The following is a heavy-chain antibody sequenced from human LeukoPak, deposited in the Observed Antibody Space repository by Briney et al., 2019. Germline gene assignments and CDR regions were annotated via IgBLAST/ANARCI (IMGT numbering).Heavy chain of an antibody. CDR3: ASPGMTAAGTKAFDI. D-gene: IGHD6-13*01. CDR1: GYTFTGYY. V-gene: IGHV1-2*02. CDR2: INPNSGGT. J-gene: IGHJ3*02. Sequence: ASVTLSCKASGYTFTGYYMHWVRPAPGQGLEWMGWINPNSGGTNYAQTFQGRVTMTRDTSISTACMELSRLRSDDTAVYYCASPGMTAAGTKAFDIWGQGTMVTVSS.